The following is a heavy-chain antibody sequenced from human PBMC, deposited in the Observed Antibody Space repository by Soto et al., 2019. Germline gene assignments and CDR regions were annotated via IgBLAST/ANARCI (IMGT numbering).Heavy chain of an antibody. J-gene: IGHJ4*02. Sequence: GGSLRLSCEASGFTFSRVSMNWVRQFPGKGLEWVASISSASSETWYADSVKGRFIISRDNAQNSLFLQMNTLRPEDSAIYYYARVAYWGPGTQVTVPQ. CDR3: ARVAY. CDR1: GFTFSRVS. V-gene: IGHV3-21*01. CDR2: ISSASSET.